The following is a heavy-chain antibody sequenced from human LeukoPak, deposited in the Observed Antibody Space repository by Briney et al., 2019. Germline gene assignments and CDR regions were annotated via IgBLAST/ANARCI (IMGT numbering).Heavy chain of an antibody. J-gene: IGHJ6*01. D-gene: IGHD3-3*01. CDR3: ARADYDFWSGYSKNYYYGMDV. CDR2: IIPIFGTA. CDR1: GCIFSSYA. V-gene: IGHV1-69*13. Sequence: ASVKVSCKASGCIFSSYAISWVRQAPGQGLEWMGGIIPIFGTANYAQKFQGRVTITADESTSQAYMELRSLRSEETAVYYCARADYDFWSGYSKNYYYGMDVWGEGTTVTVSS.